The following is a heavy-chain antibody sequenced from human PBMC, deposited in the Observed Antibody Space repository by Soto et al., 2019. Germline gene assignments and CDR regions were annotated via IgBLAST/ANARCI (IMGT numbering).Heavy chain of an antibody. CDR1: GFTFSLYS. J-gene: IGHJ4*02. D-gene: IGHD3-22*01. CDR2: ITSSSSYI. CDR3: VRARSTDSRPDY. V-gene: IGHV3-21*01. Sequence: GSLRLSCAASGFTFSLYSMIWVRQAPGKGLEWVASITSSSSYIYYEDSLKGRFTISRDNAKNSLFLQLDSLRAEDTAAYFCVRARSTDSRPDYWGQGTLVTVSS.